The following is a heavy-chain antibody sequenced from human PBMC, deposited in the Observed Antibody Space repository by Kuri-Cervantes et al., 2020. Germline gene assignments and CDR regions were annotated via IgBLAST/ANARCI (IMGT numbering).Heavy chain of an antibody. CDR2: IYSGGST. J-gene: IGHJ4*02. V-gene: IGHV3-53*01. CDR1: GFTVSSNY. Sequence: GGSLRLSCAASGFTVSSNYMSWVRQAPGKGLEWVSVIYSGGSTYYVDSVKGRFTISRDNSKNTLSLQMDSLRAEDTAVYYCTAEEVFYFDYWGQGTLVTVSS. CDR3: TAEEVFYFDY.